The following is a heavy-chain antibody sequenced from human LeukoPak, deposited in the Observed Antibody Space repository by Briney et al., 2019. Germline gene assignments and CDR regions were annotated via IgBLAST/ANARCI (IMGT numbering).Heavy chain of an antibody. J-gene: IGHJ5*02. CDR1: GGSISSGDYY. V-gene: IGHV4-61*02. Sequence: SETLSLTCTVSGGSISSGDYYWTWIRQPAGKGLEWIGRIYTTGSTSYNPSLKNQVTISVDTSKNQISLKLSSVTAADTAVYYCARDRGISTARGVPSWFDPWGQGTLVTVSS. D-gene: IGHD3-10*01. CDR2: IYTTGST. CDR3: ARDRGISTARGVPSWFDP.